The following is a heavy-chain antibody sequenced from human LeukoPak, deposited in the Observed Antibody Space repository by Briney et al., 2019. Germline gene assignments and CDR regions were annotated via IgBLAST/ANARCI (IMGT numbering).Heavy chain of an antibody. D-gene: IGHD4-17*01. CDR3: ATHPVHDYGDFKSDY. V-gene: IGHV4-39*01. J-gene: IGHJ4*02. CDR2: IYSGGST. CDR1: GGSISSSTYY. Sequence: SETLSLTCTVSGGSISSSTYYWAWTRQPPGKGLGWIWCIYSGGSTNYNPSLKSRVTISVDRSKNQFSLKLSSVTAADTAVYYCATHPVHDYGDFKSDYWGQGTLVTVSS.